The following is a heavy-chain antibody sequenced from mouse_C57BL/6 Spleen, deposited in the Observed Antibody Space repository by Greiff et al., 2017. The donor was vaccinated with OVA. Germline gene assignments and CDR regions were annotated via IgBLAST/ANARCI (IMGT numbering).Heavy chain of an antibody. CDR1: GYTFTDYN. CDR3: ARGYYGSNWYFDV. Sequence: EVQLQQSGPKLVKPGASVKIPCKASGYTFTDYNMDWVKQSHGKSLEWIGDINPNNGGTIYNQKFKGKATLTVDKSSSTAYMELRSLTSEDTAVYYCARGYYGSNWYFDVWGTGTTVTVSS. D-gene: IGHD1-1*01. J-gene: IGHJ1*03. CDR2: INPNNGGT. V-gene: IGHV1-18*01.